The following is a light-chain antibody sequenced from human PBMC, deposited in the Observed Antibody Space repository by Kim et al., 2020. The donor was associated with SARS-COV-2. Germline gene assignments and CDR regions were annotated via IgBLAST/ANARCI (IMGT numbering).Light chain of an antibody. CDR2: AAS. Sequence: ASVRDRVTITCRASQGFSNYLAWYQQKPGKVPKLLIFAASSLQSGVPSRFSGSGSGTDFTLTISSLQPEDVATYYCQKYDTAPLTFGGGTKVDIK. V-gene: IGKV1-27*01. J-gene: IGKJ4*01. CDR1: QGFSNY. CDR3: QKYDTAPLT.